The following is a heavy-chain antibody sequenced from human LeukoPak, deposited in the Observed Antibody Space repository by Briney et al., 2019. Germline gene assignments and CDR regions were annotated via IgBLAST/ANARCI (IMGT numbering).Heavy chain of an antibody. J-gene: IGHJ4*02. V-gene: IGHV4-34*01. Sequence: SETLSLTCAVYGGSFSGYYWSWIRQPPGKGLEWIGEINHSGSTNYNPSLKSRVTISVDTSKNQFSLKLSSVTAADTAVYYCARDPVLSTVVVAASNYWGQGTLVTVSS. D-gene: IGHD2-15*01. CDR1: GGSFSGYY. CDR2: INHSGST. CDR3: ARDPVLSTVVVAASNY.